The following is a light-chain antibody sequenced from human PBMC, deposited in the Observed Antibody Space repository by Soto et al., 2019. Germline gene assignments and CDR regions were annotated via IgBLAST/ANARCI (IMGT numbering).Light chain of an antibody. Sequence: QSALTQHASVSGSPGQSITISCTGTSSDVGGYNYVSWYQQHPGKAPKLMIYDVSNRPSGVSNRFSGSKSGNTASLTISGLQAEDEADYYGSSYTSSSSVVFGGGTKLTVL. CDR1: SSDVGGYNY. CDR3: SSYTSSSSVV. V-gene: IGLV2-14*01. J-gene: IGLJ2*01. CDR2: DVS.